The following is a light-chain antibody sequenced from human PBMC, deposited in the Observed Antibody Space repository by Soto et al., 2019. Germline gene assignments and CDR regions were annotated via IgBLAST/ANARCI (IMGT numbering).Light chain of an antibody. CDR3: HHLNNYPPCT. Sequence: IQLTQSPSSLSASVGERVSITCRASQDIKTYLAWYQQKQGNAPKLLISGTFTLQSGVPSRFNGSGSGTDFTLTISRLQPEDFATYYCHHLNNYPPCTFGPGTKVDLE. CDR1: QDIKTY. CDR2: GTF. J-gene: IGKJ3*01. V-gene: IGKV1-9*01.